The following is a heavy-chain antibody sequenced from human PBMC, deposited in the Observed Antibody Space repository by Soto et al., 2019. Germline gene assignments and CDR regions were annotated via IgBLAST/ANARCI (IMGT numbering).Heavy chain of an antibody. V-gene: IGHV3-30-3*01. J-gene: IGHJ5*02. CDR3: ARGGGLAFRGYSGGDKREPFDP. Sequence: QVQLVESGGGVVQPGRSLRLSCAASGFTFSSYAMHWVRQAPGKGLEWVAVISYDGSNKYYADSVKGRFTISRDNSKNTLYLQMNSLRAEDTAVYYCARGGGLAFRGYSGGDKREPFDPWDQGTLVTVSS. CDR1: GFTFSSYA. CDR2: ISYDGSNK. D-gene: IGHD5-12*01.